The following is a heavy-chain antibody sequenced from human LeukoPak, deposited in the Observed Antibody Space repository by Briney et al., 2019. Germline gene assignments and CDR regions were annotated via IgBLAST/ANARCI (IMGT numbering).Heavy chain of an antibody. Sequence: GGSLRLSCAASGFTFDEYAMHWVRQVPGKGLQWVSVITGSGTGTDYADSVKGRFTISRDDSRNSLYLQMNSLRIEDTALYYCAKGMDHYDFWTGGFDPWGQGTLVTVSS. J-gene: IGHJ5*02. CDR2: ITGSGTGT. CDR1: GFTFDEYA. D-gene: IGHD3-3*01. V-gene: IGHV3-43*02. CDR3: AKGMDHYDFWTGGFDP.